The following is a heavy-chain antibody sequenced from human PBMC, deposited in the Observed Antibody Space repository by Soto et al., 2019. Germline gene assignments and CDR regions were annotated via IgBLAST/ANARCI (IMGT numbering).Heavy chain of an antibody. CDR2: IKPDGSEK. CDR3: VRDWRDGHDHCLNH. D-gene: IGHD5-12*01. Sequence: GGSLRLSCEASGFTFNTYYMSWVRQAPGEGLEWVANIKPDGSEKYYVDSVEGRFTISRDNARNSLYLQMNSLRAEDTAVYYCVRDWRDGHDHCLNHWGQGTPVTVSS. V-gene: IGHV3-7*03. J-gene: IGHJ5*02. CDR1: GFTFNTYY.